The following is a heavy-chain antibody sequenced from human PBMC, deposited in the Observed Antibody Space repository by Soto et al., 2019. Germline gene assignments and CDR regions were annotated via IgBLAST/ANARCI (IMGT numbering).Heavy chain of an antibody. D-gene: IGHD3-3*01. CDR3: AKDFYDFWSGPYYYYGMDV. Sequence: PGGSLRLSCASSVFTFISYGMHWVRQAPGKGLEWVAVISYDGSNKYYADSVKGRFAISRDNSKNTLYLQMNSLRAEDTAVYYCAKDFYDFWSGPYYYYGMDVWGQGTTVTVSS. V-gene: IGHV3-30*18. CDR2: ISYDGSNK. J-gene: IGHJ6*02. CDR1: VFTFISYG.